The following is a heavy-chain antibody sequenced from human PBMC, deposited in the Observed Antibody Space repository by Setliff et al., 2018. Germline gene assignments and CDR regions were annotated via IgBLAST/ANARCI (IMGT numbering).Heavy chain of an antibody. CDR3: ARGRTMVRGVDAFDI. Sequence: PSETLSLTCTVSGGSISDYYWSWIRQPPGGGLEWIGYVSHSGSTSYNPSLNSRVTMSVDTSRDQFSLKLSSVTAADTAVYYCARGRTMVRGVDAFDIWGQGTMVTVSS. V-gene: IGHV4-59*08. D-gene: IGHD3-10*01. J-gene: IGHJ3*02. CDR2: VSHSGST. CDR1: GGSISDYY.